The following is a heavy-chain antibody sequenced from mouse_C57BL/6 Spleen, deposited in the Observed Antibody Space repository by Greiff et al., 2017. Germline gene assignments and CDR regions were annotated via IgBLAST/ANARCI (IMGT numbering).Heavy chain of an antibody. J-gene: IGHJ3*01. CDR1: GYTFTSYW. CDR3: ARSGSGPFAY. Sequence: VQLQQPGAELVMPGASVKLSCKASGYTFTSYWMHWVKQRPGQGLEWIGEIDPSDSYTNYNQKFKGKSTLTVDKSSSTAYMQLSSLTSEDSAVYYCARSGSGPFAYWGQGTLVTVSA. D-gene: IGHD3-2*02. V-gene: IGHV1-69*01. CDR2: IDPSDSYT.